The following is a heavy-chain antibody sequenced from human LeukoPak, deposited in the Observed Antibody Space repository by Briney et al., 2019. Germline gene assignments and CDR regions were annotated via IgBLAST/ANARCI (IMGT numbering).Heavy chain of an antibody. V-gene: IGHV7-4-1*01. CDR3: ARGGFGEFPNWFDP. CDR2: INTNTGNP. CDR1: GYTFTSYA. D-gene: IGHD3-10*01. J-gene: IGHJ5*02. Sequence: ASVKGSCKASGYTFTSYAMNWVRQAPGQGLEWMGCINTNTGNPTYAQGFTGRFVFSLDTSVSTAYLQICSLKAEDTAVYYCARGGFGEFPNWFDPWGQGTLVTVSS.